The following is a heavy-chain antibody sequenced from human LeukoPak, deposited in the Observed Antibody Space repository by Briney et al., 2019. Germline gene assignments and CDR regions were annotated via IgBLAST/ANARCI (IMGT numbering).Heavy chain of an antibody. CDR1: GFTFSSYW. D-gene: IGHD6-19*01. J-gene: IGHJ4*02. Sequence: GGSLRLSCAASGFTFSSYWMHWVRQAPGKGLVWVSRINSDGSSTSYADSVKGRFTISRDNAKNSLYLQMNSLRAEDTAVYYCARSGYSSGGGDYWGQGTLVTVSS. V-gene: IGHV3-74*01. CDR2: INSDGSST. CDR3: ARSGYSSGGGDY.